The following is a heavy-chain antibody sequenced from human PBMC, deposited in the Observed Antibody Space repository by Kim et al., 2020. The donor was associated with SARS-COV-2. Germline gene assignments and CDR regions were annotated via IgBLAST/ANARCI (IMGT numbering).Heavy chain of an antibody. Sequence: SETLSLTCSVSGGTMSSYYWTWIRQTPGKGLEWIGNMYDGGTTNYNPSLKSRVTISIDTSKNQFSLKLTSVTAADMAIYYCARDLRAVAGTWVGYFDRWGQGTPVRVSS. D-gene: IGHD6-19*01. CDR3: ARDLRAVAGTWVGYFDR. J-gene: IGHJ5*02. CDR2: MYDGGTT. V-gene: IGHV4-59*01. CDR1: GGTMSSYY.